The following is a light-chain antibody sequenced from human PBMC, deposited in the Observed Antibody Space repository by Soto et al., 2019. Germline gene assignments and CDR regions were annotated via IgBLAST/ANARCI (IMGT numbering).Light chain of an antibody. CDR2: HTS. Sequence: QAVVTQEPSLTVSPGETVTLTCGSSTGAVTSGHYSYWFQQKPGQAPRTLIYHTSNKHSWTPARFSGSLFGGKAALTLSGGQPEDEAEYYCLLFYSGPGVFGGGTQLTVL. CDR1: TGAVTSGHY. J-gene: IGLJ2*01. CDR3: LLFYSGPGV. V-gene: IGLV7-46*01.